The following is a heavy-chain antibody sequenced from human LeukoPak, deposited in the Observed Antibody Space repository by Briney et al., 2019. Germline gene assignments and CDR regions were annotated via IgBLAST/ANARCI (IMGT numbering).Heavy chain of an antibody. CDR2: INGDGSST. D-gene: IGHD4-11*01. CDR1: GFTFSNFW. J-gene: IGHJ4*02. Sequence: GGSLRLSCAASGFTFSNFWMHWVRQAPGRGLVWVSHINGDGSSTSYADSVKGRFTISRDNAKNTLYLQMNSPRAEDTAVYYCARGGPYSNYYFDYWGQGSLVTVSS. CDR3: ARGGPYSNYYFDY. V-gene: IGHV3-74*01.